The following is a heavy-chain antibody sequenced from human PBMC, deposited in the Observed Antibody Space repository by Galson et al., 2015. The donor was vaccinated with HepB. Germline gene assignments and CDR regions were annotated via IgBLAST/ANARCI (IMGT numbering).Heavy chain of an antibody. CDR1: GFTFSSYG. Sequence: SLRLSCAASGFTFSSYGMHWVRQAPGKGLEWVAVISYDGSNKYYADSVKGRFTISSDNSKNTLYLQMNSLRAEDTAVYYCAKDDSSGLDYWGQGTLVTVSS. CDR3: AKDDSSGLDY. V-gene: IGHV3-30*18. CDR2: ISYDGSNK. D-gene: IGHD3-22*01. J-gene: IGHJ4*02.